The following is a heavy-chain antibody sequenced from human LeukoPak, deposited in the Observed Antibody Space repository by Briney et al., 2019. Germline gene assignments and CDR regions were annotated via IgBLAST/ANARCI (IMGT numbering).Heavy chain of an antibody. J-gene: IGHJ4*02. CDR1: GFTFSSYS. CDR3: ARDLRVDY. V-gene: IGHV3-48*01. CDR2: ISSSSSTI. Sequence: AGSLTLACAAAGFTFSSYSMNWVRQAPGKGLEWVSYISSSSSTIYYADSVKGRFSIYRDNAKNSQYLQMNSLRAEDTAVYYCARDLRVDYWGQGTLVTVSS.